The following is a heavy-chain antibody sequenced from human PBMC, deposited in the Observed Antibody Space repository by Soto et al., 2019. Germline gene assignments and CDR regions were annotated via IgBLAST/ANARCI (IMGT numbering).Heavy chain of an antibody. CDR2: IYYSGTT. J-gene: IGHJ4*02. CDR3: ARQDPLSGYGYGLGGYYFDF. D-gene: IGHD5-18*01. V-gene: IGHV4-39*01. CDR1: GGSVSSRAHY. Sequence: QVQLQESGPGLVKPSETLSLTCTVSGGSVSSRAHYWGWIRQTPGKGLEWIGNIYYSGTTSYNPSLKSRVTISVDTSKNLFSLKLTSVTAADTAVYYWARQDPLSGYGYGLGGYYFDFWGQGTLVTVSS.